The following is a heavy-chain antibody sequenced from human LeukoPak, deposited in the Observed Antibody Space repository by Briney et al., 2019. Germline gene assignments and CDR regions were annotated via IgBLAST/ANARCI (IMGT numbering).Heavy chain of an antibody. J-gene: IGHJ4*02. CDR2: IYYSGST. CDR3: ARRANGYGAYYFDY. CDR1: GGSISSYY. V-gene: IGHV4-59*08. D-gene: IGHD4-17*01. Sequence: SETLSLTCTVPGGSISSYYWSWIRQPPGKGLGWIGYIYYSGSTNYNPSLKSRVTISVDTSKNQFSLKLSSVTAADTAVYYCARRANGYGAYYFDYWGQGTLVTVSS.